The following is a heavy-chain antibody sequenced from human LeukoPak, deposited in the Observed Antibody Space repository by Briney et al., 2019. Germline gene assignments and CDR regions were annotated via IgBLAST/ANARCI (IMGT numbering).Heavy chain of an antibody. J-gene: IGHJ4*02. V-gene: IGHV4-4*07. CDR3: ARDVVAAAGTWDY. CDR2: IYTSGST. D-gene: IGHD6-13*01. CDR1: GDSISSFY. Sequence: SETLSLTCTASGDSISSFYWTWIRQPAGKGLEWIGRIYTSGSTNYNPSLKSRVTMSVDTSKNQFSLKLSSVTAADTAVYYCARDVVAAAGTWDYWGQGTLVTVSS.